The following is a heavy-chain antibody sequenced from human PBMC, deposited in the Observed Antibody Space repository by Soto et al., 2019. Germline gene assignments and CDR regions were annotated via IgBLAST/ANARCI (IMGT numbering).Heavy chain of an antibody. J-gene: IGHJ6*02. D-gene: IGHD2-8*02. Sequence: PGGSLRLSCAASGFSFDDYAMHWVRQASGKGLEWVSGISWNSGTIGYADSVKGRFTISRDNAKNSLYLQMNSLRAEDTALYYCAKSTGGTANGMGVWGQGTTVTVSS. CDR1: GFSFDDYA. CDR3: AKSTGGTANGMGV. V-gene: IGHV3-9*01. CDR2: ISWNSGTI.